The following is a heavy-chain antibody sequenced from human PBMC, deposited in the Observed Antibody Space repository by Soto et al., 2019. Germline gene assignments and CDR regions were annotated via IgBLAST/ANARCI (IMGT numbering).Heavy chain of an antibody. CDR2: ISYDGSNK. Sequence: QVQLVESGGGVVQPGRSLRLSCAASGFTFSSYGMHWVRQAPGKGLEWVAVISYDGSNKYYADSVKGRFTISRDNSKNTLYMQMNILRAEDTAVYYCAKDMLTTGTAYLDDWGQGTLVTVAS. CDR1: GFTFSSYG. V-gene: IGHV3-30*18. D-gene: IGHD4-17*01. CDR3: AKDMLTTGTAYLDD. J-gene: IGHJ4*02.